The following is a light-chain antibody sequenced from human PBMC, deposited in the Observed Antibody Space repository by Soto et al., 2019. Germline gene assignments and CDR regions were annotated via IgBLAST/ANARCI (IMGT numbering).Light chain of an antibody. V-gene: IGKV4-1*01. J-gene: IGKJ1*01. CDR3: QQYGRSPTT. CDR2: WAS. Sequence: DIVMTQSPESLAVSLGERATINCKSSQSVLSSSNNRNYLAWYQHKAGRPPKVLIYWASTRASGVPDRFSGSGSGTDFTLTISRLEPEDFAVYYCQQYGRSPTTFGQGTKVDIK. CDR1: QSVLSSSNNRNY.